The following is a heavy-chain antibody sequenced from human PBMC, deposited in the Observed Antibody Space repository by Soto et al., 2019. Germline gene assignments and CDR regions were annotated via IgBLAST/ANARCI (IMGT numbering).Heavy chain of an antibody. J-gene: IGHJ3*02. CDR2: IYYSGST. CDR1: GGSISSGGYY. CDR3: ARHDYYHRTFDI. D-gene: IGHD3-9*01. Sequence: PSETLSLTCTVSGGSISSGGYYWSWIRQHPGKGLEWIGYIYYSGSTYYNPSLQSLQSRVTISVDTSRNQFSLRLTSVTAADTALYYCARHDYYHRTFDIWGQGTLVT. V-gene: IGHV4-31*01.